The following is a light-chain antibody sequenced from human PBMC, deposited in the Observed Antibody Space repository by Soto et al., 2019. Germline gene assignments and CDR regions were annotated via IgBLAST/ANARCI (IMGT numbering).Light chain of an antibody. Sequence: DIHMTQSPATLCVSVLDRCTITGRASQTISSWLAWYQQKPGKAPKLLIYKASTLKSGVPSRFSGSGSGTEFTLTISSLQPDDFATYYCQLYNSYSEAFGQGTKVDIK. J-gene: IGKJ1*01. CDR1: QTISSW. CDR2: KAS. CDR3: QLYNSYSEA. V-gene: IGKV1-5*03.